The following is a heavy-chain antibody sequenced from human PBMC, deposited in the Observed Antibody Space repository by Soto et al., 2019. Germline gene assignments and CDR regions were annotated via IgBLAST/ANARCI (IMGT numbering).Heavy chain of an antibody. Sequence: GGSLRLSCAASGFTFDDYAMHWVRQAPGKGLEWVSGISWNSGSIGYADSVKGRFTISRDNAKNSLYLQMNSLRAEDTALYYCANSKRLLLDNAFDIWGQGTMVTVSS. CDR3: ANSKRLLLDNAFDI. V-gene: IGHV3-9*01. CDR1: GFTFDDYA. J-gene: IGHJ3*02. D-gene: IGHD2-15*01. CDR2: ISWNSGSI.